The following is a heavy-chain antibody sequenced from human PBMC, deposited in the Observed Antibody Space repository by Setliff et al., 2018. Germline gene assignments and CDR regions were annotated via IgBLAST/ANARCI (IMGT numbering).Heavy chain of an antibody. D-gene: IGHD3-16*01. Sequence: GGSLRLSCAASGFTFSSYSMNWVRQAPGKGLEWVSSISSSSSYIYYADSVKGRFTISRDNAKNSLYLQVNTLRPEDTAVYYCVKWDSKYVSGSHYMDVWGKGTTVTVSS. J-gene: IGHJ6*03. CDR1: GFTFSSYS. CDR3: VKWDSKYVSGSHYMDV. V-gene: IGHV3-21*01. CDR2: ISSSSSYI.